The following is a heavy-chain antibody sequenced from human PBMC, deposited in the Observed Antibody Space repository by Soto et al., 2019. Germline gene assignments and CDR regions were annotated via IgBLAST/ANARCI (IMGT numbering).Heavy chain of an antibody. CDR3: ARRRFIRLNLAIDY. CDR2: MNPNSGNT. J-gene: IGHJ4*02. CDR1: GYTFTSYD. Sequence: QVQLVQSGAEVKKPGASVKVSCKASGYTFTSYDINWVRQATGQGLEWMGWMNPNSGNTGSAQKFQGRVTMTRNTSISQAYMELRSLRFEDTAVYYCARRRFIRLNLAIDYWGQGTLVTVSS. V-gene: IGHV1-8*01. D-gene: IGHD2-21*01.